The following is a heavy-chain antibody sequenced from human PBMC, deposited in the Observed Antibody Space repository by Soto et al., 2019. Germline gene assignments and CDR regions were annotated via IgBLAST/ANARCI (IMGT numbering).Heavy chain of an antibody. CDR1: GGTFSSYA. D-gene: IGHD5-18*01. J-gene: IGHJ6*02. Sequence: SVKVSCKGSGGTFSSYAISWVRQAPGQGLEWMGGIIPIFGTANYAQKFQGRVTITADKSTSTAYMELSSLRSEDTAVYYCAPDPVVGDTDMVDYYYGMDVWGQGTTVIVSS. CDR3: APDPVVGDTDMVDYYYGMDV. V-gene: IGHV1-69*06. CDR2: IIPIFGTA.